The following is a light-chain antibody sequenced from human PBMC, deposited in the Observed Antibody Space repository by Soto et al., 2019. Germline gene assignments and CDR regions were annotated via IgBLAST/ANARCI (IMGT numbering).Light chain of an antibody. CDR2: KAS. Sequence: DIQMTQSPSTLSASVGDRVSITCRASQSIGNWLAWYQQTPGRAPRLLIYKASTLQSGVPSRFSGSGSGTEFTLTISSLQPDDFATYYCLQYSSYRMFGRGTKVDIK. CDR1: QSIGNW. J-gene: IGKJ1*01. V-gene: IGKV1-5*03. CDR3: LQYSSYRM.